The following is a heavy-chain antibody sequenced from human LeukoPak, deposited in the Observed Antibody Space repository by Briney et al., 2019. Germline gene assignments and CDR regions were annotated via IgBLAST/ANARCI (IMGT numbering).Heavy chain of an antibody. Sequence: GGSLRLSCAASGFTVSSNYMSWVREAPGKGLEWVSVIYSGGSTYYAASVKGGFTISRDNSKNTRYLQMNSLRAEDTAVYYCARDPSGSYGFGWDYWGQGTLVTVSS. J-gene: IGHJ4*02. CDR3: ARDPSGSYGFGWDY. D-gene: IGHD5-18*01. CDR1: GFTVSSNY. V-gene: IGHV3-66*01. CDR2: IYSGGST.